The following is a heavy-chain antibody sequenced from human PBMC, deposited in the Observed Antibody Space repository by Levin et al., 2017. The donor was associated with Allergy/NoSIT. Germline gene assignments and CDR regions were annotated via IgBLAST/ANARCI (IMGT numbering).Heavy chain of an antibody. V-gene: IGHV1-8*01. J-gene: IGHJ6*02. CDR2: MNPNSGNT. CDR1: GYTFTSYD. D-gene: IGHD2-2*01. Sequence: ASVKVSCKASGYTFTSYDINWVRQATGQGLEWMGWMNPNSGNTGYAQKFQGRVTMTRNTSISTAYMELSSLRSEDTAVYYCARGFRVPAANSYYYGMDVWGQGTTVTVSS. CDR3: ARGFRVPAANSYYYGMDV.